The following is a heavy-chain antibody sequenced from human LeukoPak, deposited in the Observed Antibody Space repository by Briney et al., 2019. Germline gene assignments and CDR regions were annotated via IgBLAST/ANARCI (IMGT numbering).Heavy chain of an antibody. CDR3: ARDWVADYYFDY. J-gene: IGHJ4*02. CDR1: GGSFTSYA. D-gene: IGHD2-15*01. V-gene: IGHV1-69*01. Sequence: ASVKVSCKASGGSFTSYAISWVRQAPGQGLDWMGGIVPIFGTTDYAQKFQGRVTITADESTNTVYMQLSSLRSEDTAVYYCARDWVADYYFDYWGQGTLVTVSS. CDR2: IVPIFGTT.